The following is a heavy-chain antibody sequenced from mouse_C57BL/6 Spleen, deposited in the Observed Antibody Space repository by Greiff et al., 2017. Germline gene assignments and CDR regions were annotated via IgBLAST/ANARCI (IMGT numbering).Heavy chain of an antibody. CDR1: GFSFNTYA. J-gene: IGHJ4*01. CDR3: VRGSSFYYAMDY. D-gene: IGHD1-1*01. Sequence: EVKLVESGGGLVQPKGSLKLSCAASGFSFNTYAMNWVRQAPGKGLEWVARIRSKSNNYATYYADSVKDRFTISRDDSESMLYLQMNNLKTKDTAMYYCVRGSSFYYAMDYWGQGTSVTVSS. V-gene: IGHV10-1*01. CDR2: IRSKSNNYAT.